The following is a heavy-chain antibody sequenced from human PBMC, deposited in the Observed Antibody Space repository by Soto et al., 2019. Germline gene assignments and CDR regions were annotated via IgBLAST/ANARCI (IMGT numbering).Heavy chain of an antibody. V-gene: IGHV4-4*07. CDR1: GASIRGYY. J-gene: IGHJ5*02. Sequence: SETLSLNFTIYGASIRGYYWSWIRKSAEPGLGWIGRIYATGTTDYNPSLKSRVMMSVDTSKKQFSLKLRSVTAADTAGHYCVRGGTETLREWFDPWGQGISVTVS. CDR2: IYATGTT. CDR3: VRGGTETLREWFDP. D-gene: IGHD1-1*01.